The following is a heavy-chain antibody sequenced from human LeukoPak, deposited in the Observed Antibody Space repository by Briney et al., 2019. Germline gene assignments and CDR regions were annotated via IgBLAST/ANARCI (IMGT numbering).Heavy chain of an antibody. CDR2: IIPIFGTA. CDR1: GGTCSSYA. J-gene: IGHJ1*01. CDR3: ARASYYYDSSGYSEYFQH. D-gene: IGHD3-22*01. Sequence: SVKVSCKASGGTCSSYAISWVRQAPGQGLEWMGGIIPIFGTANYAQKFQGRVTITADESTSTAYMELSSLRSEDTAVYYCARASYYYDSSGYSEYFQHWGQGTLVTVSS. V-gene: IGHV1-69*13.